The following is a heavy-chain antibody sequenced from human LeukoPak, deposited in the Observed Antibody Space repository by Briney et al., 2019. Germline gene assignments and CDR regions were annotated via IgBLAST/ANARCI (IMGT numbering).Heavy chain of an antibody. D-gene: IGHD3-22*01. CDR3: ARSYYYDSSGTPADY. Sequence: PGRSLRLSCAASGFTFSGYAMHWIRQAPGKGLEWVAVISYDGNNKYYADSVKGRFTISRDNSKHTLYLQMNSLRAEDTAVYYCARSYYYDSSGTPADYWGQGTLVTVSS. J-gene: IGHJ4*02. V-gene: IGHV3-30-3*01. CDR2: ISYDGNNK. CDR1: GFTFSGYA.